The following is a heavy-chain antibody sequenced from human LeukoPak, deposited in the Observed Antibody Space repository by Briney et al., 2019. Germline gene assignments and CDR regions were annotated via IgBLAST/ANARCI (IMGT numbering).Heavy chain of an antibody. CDR3: ASALGTYYDILTGYKGY. CDR1: GGTFSSYA. D-gene: IGHD3-9*01. Sequence: PVKVSCKASGGTFSSYAISWVRQAPGQGLEWMGRIIPILGIANYAQKFQGRVTITADKSTSTAYMELSSLRSEDTAVYYCASALGTYYDILTGYKGYWGQGTLVTVSS. CDR2: IIPILGIA. J-gene: IGHJ4*02. V-gene: IGHV1-69*04.